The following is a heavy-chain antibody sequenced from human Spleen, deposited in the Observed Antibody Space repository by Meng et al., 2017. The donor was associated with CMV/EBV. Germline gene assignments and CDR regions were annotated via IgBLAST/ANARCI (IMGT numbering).Heavy chain of an antibody. Sequence: GESLKISCAASGFPFSYYWMTWVRQAPGKGLEWVANIDPAASETNYVDSVRGRFTVSRDNANNLLHLQMNSLRAEDTAVYYCAIRYCTNGVCPFDSWGQGTLVTVSS. CDR1: GFPFSYYW. CDR3: AIRYCTNGVCPFDS. J-gene: IGHJ4*02. CDR2: IDPAASET. D-gene: IGHD2-8*01. V-gene: IGHV3-7*01.